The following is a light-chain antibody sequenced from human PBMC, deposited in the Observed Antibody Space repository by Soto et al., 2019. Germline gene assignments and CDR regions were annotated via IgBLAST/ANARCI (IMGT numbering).Light chain of an antibody. J-gene: IGKJ1*01. CDR2: AVS. Sequence: DIQRTQSPSSVSASVGDRVTITCRASQSISTYLNWYQHKPGKAPKVLIYAVSSLQSGVPSRFSGSGSGTDFTLTITSLQPEDSTTYYCQHSYGTNRTFGQGTKGYI. CDR1: QSISTY. CDR3: QHSYGTNRT. V-gene: IGKV1-39*01.